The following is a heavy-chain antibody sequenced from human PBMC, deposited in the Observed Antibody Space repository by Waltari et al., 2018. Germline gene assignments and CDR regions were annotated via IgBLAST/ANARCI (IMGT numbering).Heavy chain of an antibody. Sequence: QVQLVQSGAEVKKPGASVKVSCKASGYTFTSYYMHWVRQAPGQGLEWMGIINPSGGSTRYAQKFQGRVTMTRDTSTSTVYMELSSLRSEDTAVYYCARAQIGDGYYGDHNNFDYWGQGTLVTVSS. J-gene: IGHJ4*02. CDR3: ARAQIGDGYYGDHNNFDY. V-gene: IGHV1-46*01. D-gene: IGHD4-17*01. CDR1: GYTFTSYY. CDR2: INPSGGST.